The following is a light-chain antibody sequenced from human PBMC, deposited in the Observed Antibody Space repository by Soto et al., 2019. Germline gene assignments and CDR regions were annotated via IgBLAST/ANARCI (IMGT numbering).Light chain of an antibody. J-gene: IGKJ1*01. V-gene: IGKV3-20*01. CDR1: QSVSSSY. Sequence: IVLTQSPGTLSLSPGERATLSCRASQSVSSSYLAWYQQKPGRAPRLLIYDTSSRATGIPDRFSGSGSGTDFTLTISRLEPEDFAVYYCQQYGYSWTFGQGTKVEIK. CDR2: DTS. CDR3: QQYGYSWT.